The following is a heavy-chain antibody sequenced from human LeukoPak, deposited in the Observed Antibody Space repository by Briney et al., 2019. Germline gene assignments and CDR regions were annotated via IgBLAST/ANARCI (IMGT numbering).Heavy chain of an antibody. J-gene: IGHJ4*02. CDR1: GGSISSSSYY. CDR3: ARERVYGSGSYYKAYFDY. Sequence: PSETLSLTCTVSGGSISSSSYYWGWIRQPPGKGLEWIGSIYYSGSTYYNPSLKSRVTISVDTSKNQFSLKLSSVTAADTAVYYCARERVYGSGSYYKAYFDYWGQGTLVTVSS. V-gene: IGHV4-39*07. D-gene: IGHD3-10*01. CDR2: IYYSGST.